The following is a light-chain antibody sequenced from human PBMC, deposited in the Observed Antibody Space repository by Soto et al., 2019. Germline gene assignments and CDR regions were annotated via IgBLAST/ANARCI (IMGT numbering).Light chain of an antibody. CDR1: QGITNG. CDR2: GAS. CDR3: QQLRMYPST. V-gene: IGKV1-12*01. Sequence: DIQMTQSPSSVSASVGDSVTMTCRASQGITNGLAWYQQKPGKAPKPLIYGASSLQSGVPSRFSGGGSGTDFALTITSLQAEDFATYYCQQLRMYPSTFGGGTKVDIK. J-gene: IGKJ4*01.